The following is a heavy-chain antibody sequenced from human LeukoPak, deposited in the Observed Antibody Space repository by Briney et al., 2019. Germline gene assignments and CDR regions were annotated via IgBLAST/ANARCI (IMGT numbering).Heavy chain of an antibody. CDR1: GGSVSGYY. V-gene: IGHV4-59*02. CDR3: TRGTAGGGWFDP. CDR2: IYDSGST. D-gene: IGHD2-8*02. Sequence: SETLSLTCTVSGGSVSGYYWTWIRQPPGKELEWIGYIYDSGSTNYSPSLKSRVTISADTSMRQFSPQLSSVTAADTAVYYCTRGTAGGGWFDPWGQGTLVTVSS. J-gene: IGHJ5*02.